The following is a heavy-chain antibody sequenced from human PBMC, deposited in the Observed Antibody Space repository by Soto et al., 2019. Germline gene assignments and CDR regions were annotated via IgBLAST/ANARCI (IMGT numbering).Heavy chain of an antibody. CDR1: GFTFSNAW. J-gene: IGHJ6*02. Sequence: EVQLVESGGGLVKPGGSLRLSCAASGFTFSNAWMNWVRQAPGKGLEWVGRIKSKPDGGTTDYAAPVKGRFTISRDASKNTLYLQMNSRKVEDTAVYNSTTENWNYVRSVDVWGQGTTVTVSS. CDR3: TTENWNYVRSVDV. CDR2: IKSKPDGGTT. D-gene: IGHD1-7*01. V-gene: IGHV3-15*07.